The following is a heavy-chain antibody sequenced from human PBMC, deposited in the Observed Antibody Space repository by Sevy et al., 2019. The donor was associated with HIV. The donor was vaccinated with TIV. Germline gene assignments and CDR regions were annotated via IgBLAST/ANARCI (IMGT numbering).Heavy chain of an antibody. D-gene: IGHD5-18*01. J-gene: IGHJ4*02. Sequence: LSCTASGFTFGDYAMNWFRQAPGKGLEWVGFIRSKAYGGTTEYAASVKGRFTISRDDSKSIAYLQMNSLKTEDTAVYYCSRGRGYSYGYVDYWGQGTLVTVSS. CDR2: IRSKAYGGTT. CDR3: SRGRGYSYGYVDY. CDR1: GFTFGDYA. V-gene: IGHV3-49*03.